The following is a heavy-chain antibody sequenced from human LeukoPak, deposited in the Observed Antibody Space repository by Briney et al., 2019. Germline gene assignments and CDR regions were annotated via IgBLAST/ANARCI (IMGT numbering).Heavy chain of an antibody. J-gene: IGHJ4*02. CDR3: ARSYYYDSSGYYLDY. CDR1: GFTFSSYS. CDR2: ISSSSYI. Sequence: GGSLRLSCAASGFTFSSYSMNWVRQAPGKGLEWVSSISSSSYIYYADSVKGRLTISRDNAKNSLYLQMNSLRAEDTAVYYCARSYYYDSSGYYLDYWGQGTLVTVSS. D-gene: IGHD3-22*01. V-gene: IGHV3-21*01.